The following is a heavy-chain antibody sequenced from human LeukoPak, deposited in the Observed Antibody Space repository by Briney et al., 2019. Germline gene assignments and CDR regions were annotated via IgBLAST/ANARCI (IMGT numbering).Heavy chain of an antibody. D-gene: IGHD6-19*01. Sequence: SETLSLTCAVYGGSFSGYYWSWIRQPPGKGLEWIGEINHSGSTNYNPSLKSRVTISVDTSKNQFSLKLSSVTAADTAVYYCARDAHILSSGWFHYFDYWGQGTLVTVSS. V-gene: IGHV4-34*01. CDR1: GGSFSGYY. CDR3: ARDAHILSSGWFHYFDY. J-gene: IGHJ4*02. CDR2: INHSGST.